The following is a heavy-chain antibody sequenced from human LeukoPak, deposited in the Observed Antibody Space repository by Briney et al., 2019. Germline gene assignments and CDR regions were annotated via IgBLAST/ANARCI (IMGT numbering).Heavy chain of an antibody. Sequence: ASVKVSCKASGYTFTSYYMHWVRQAPGQGLEWMGIINPSGGSTSCAQKFQGRVTMTRDTSTSTVYMELSSLRSEDTAVYYCAREAGYYDSSGYYYHVSLGYWGQGTLVTVSS. D-gene: IGHD3-22*01. V-gene: IGHV1-46*01. CDR3: AREAGYYDSSGYYYHVSLGY. CDR2: INPSGGST. J-gene: IGHJ4*02. CDR1: GYTFTSYY.